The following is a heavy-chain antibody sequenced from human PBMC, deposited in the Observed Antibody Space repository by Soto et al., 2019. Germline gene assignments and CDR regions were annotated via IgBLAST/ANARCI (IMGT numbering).Heavy chain of an antibody. D-gene: IGHD3-22*01. Sequence: PSETLSLTCNVSGGSISSGGYYWSWIRQHPGKGLEWIGYIYYSGSTYYNPSLKSRVTISVDTSKNQFSLKLSSVTAADTAVYYCARDNDSSGYYGRWGQGTPVTVSS. CDR2: IYYSGST. J-gene: IGHJ4*02. CDR3: ARDNDSSGYYGR. V-gene: IGHV4-31*03. CDR1: GGSISSGGYY.